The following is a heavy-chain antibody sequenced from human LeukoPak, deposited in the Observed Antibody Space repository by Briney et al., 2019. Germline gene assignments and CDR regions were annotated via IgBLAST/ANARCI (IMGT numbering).Heavy chain of an antibody. J-gene: IGHJ5*02. V-gene: IGHV4-59*01. CDR1: GVSISSYY. CDR3: ARGGYYGSGNDFRFDP. CDR2: IHYTGST. Sequence: SETLSLTCTVSGVSISSYYWSWIRQSPGKGLECIGYIHYTGSTNYNPSFKSRVTISVETSKNQFSLKLKSVTAADTAVYYCARGGYYGSGNDFRFDPWGQGTLVTVSS. D-gene: IGHD3-10*01.